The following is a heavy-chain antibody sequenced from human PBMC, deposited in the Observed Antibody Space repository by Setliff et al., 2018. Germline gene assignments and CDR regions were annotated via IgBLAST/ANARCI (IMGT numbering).Heavy chain of an antibody. Sequence: GGSLRLSCAASGFTVSSNYMNWVRQAPGKGLEWVSVIYSGGSTYYANSVKGRFTISRDNSKNTLYLQMNSLRPEDTAVYYCARTCSGSGCYAGLESWGQGTPVTVSS. CDR2: IYSGGST. J-gene: IGHJ4*02. V-gene: IGHV3-66*02. CDR1: GFTVSSNY. CDR3: ARTCSGSGCYAGLES. D-gene: IGHD2-15*01.